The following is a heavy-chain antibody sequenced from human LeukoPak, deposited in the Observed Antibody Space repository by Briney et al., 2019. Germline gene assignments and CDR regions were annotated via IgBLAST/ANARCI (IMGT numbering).Heavy chain of an antibody. CDR3: RFIAAAVR. Sequence: RGSLRFSCVLSGFTFSDYDMSRIRQAPGKGLEWVSYISYSSDDRRYADSVEGRFTISRDNAKNSLYLQMYDLRAEDTGVYYFRFIAAAVRWGQGTLVTVSS. V-gene: IGHV3-11*06. D-gene: IGHD6-25*01. J-gene: IGHJ4*02. CDR2: ISYSSDDR. CDR1: GFTFSDYD.